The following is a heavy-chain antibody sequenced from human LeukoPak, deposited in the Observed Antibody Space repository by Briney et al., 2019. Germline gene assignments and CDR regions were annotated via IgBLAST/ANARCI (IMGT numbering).Heavy chain of an antibody. CDR1: GGSFSGYY. J-gene: IGHJ5*02. V-gene: IGHV4-34*01. D-gene: IGHD3-10*01. CDR3: AASGGPINWFDP. CDR2: ISHNGYT. Sequence: SETLSLTCAVYGGSFSGYYWGWIRQPPGKGLQWIGEISHNGYTNYNPALKSRVTISIDASKNEFSLKVSSVTAADMAIYYCAASGGPINWFDPWGQGTLVTVSS.